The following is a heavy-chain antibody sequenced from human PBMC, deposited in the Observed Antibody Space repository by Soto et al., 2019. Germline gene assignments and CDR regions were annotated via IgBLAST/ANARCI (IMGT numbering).Heavy chain of an antibody. J-gene: IGHJ4*02. CDR2: ISWNSGSI. CDR3: AKDITKGIVATYLGY. CDR1: GFTFDDYA. Sequence: EVQLVESGGGLVQPGRSLRLSCAASGFTFDDYAMHWVRQAPGKGLEWVSGISWNSGSIGYADSVKGRFTSSRDNAKNSLYLQMNSLRAEDTALYYCAKDITKGIVATYLGYWGQGTLVTVSS. V-gene: IGHV3-9*01. D-gene: IGHD5-12*01.